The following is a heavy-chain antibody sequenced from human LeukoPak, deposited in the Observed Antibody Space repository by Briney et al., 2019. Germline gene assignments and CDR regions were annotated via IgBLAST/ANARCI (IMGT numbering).Heavy chain of an antibody. V-gene: IGHV4-31*03. J-gene: IGHJ3*02. D-gene: IGHD3-10*01. CDR2: IYYSGST. Sequence: SETLSLTCTVSGGSISSGGYYWSWIRQHPGKGLEWIGYIYYSGSTYYNPSLKSRVTISVDTSKNQFSLKLSSVTAADTAVYYCARVGSGAFDIWGQGTMVTVSS. CDR1: GGSISSGGYY. CDR3: ARVGSGAFDI.